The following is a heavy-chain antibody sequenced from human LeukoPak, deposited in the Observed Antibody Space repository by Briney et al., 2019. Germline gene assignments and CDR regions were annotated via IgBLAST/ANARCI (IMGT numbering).Heavy chain of an antibody. CDR2: IYSDNT. CDR3: AKSWREPDY. Sequence: GGSLRLSCTVSGFTVSSNSMSWVRQAPGKGLEWVSFIYSDNTHYSDSVKGRFTISRDNSKNTMYLQMNSLRGEDTAVYYCAKSWREPDYWGQGTLVTVSS. V-gene: IGHV3-66*03. D-gene: IGHD1-26*01. J-gene: IGHJ4*02. CDR1: GFTVSSNS.